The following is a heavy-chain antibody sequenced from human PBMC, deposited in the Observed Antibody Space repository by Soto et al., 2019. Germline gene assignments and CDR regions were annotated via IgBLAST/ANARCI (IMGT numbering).Heavy chain of an antibody. V-gene: IGHV3-11*06. Sequence: GGSLRLSCAAYGFSFSDFYMSWIRQAPGKGLEWVSYISDSSGSTNYADSVKGRFTISRDNAKNSLYLEMNSLRAEDTVVYYCARADYGDSFDYWGQGTLVTVSS. CDR1: GFSFSDFY. J-gene: IGHJ4*02. CDR2: ISDSSGST. CDR3: ARADYGDSFDY. D-gene: IGHD4-17*01.